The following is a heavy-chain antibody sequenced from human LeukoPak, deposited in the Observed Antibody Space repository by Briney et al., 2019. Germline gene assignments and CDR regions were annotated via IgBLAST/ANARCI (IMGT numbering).Heavy chain of an antibody. V-gene: IGHV1-2*02. CDR3: ARGRSVTVPETTKLFDQ. D-gene: IGHD1-7*01. CDR2: INPNSGGT. J-gene: IGHJ4*02. CDR1: GYTFTGYY. Sequence: GASVKVSCKASGYTFTGYYLHWVRQAPGQGLEWMAWINPNSGGTSYAQKFRGRVTMAGDTSISTAYMELSRLRSDDTAVYYCARGRSVTVPETTKLFDQWGQGTLVTVSS.